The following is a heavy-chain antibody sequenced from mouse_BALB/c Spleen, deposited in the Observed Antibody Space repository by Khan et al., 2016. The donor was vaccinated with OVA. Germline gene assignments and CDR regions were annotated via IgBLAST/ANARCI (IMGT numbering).Heavy chain of an antibody. Sequence: QIQLVQSGAELARPGASVKMSCKASGYTFTTYTMHWVKQRPGQGLEWIGYINPSNGYTNYNQKFKDKSTLTADKSSSTAYMQLSSLTSDYSAVYYCERGGSYYRSDGWFSYWGQGTLVTVSA. D-gene: IGHD2-14*01. CDR3: ERGGSYYRSDGWFSY. V-gene: IGHV1-4*01. J-gene: IGHJ3*01. CDR1: GYTFTTYT. CDR2: INPSNGYT.